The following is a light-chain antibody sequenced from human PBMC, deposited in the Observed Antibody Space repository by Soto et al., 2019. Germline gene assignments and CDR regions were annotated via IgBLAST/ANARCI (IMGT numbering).Light chain of an antibody. CDR1: QSVSST. CDR3: QQYNNWPRT. V-gene: IGKV3-15*01. CDR2: DAS. J-gene: IGKJ1*01. Sequence: EIVMTQSPATLSVSPGERATLSCRASQSVSSTLACYQQKPGQAPRLLIYDASTRATGIPARFSGSGSGTEFTLSISSLQSEDFAVYYCQQYNNWPRTFGQGTKVDI.